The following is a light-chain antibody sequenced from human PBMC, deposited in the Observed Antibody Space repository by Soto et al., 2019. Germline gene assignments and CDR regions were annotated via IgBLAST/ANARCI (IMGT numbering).Light chain of an antibody. CDR3: QQYGGSPRT. V-gene: IGKV3-20*01. CDR2: GAS. CDR1: QSVISSS. Sequence: EIVLTQFPDTLSLSPGERATLSCRSSQSVISSSLAWYQQKRGQAPRLLIHGASSRATGIPERFSGSGSGTDFTLTISRLEPEDFAVYYCQQYGGSPRTFGQGTKVDI. J-gene: IGKJ1*01.